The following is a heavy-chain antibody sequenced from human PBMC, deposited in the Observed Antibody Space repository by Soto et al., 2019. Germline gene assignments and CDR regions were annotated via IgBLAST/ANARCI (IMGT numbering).Heavy chain of an antibody. J-gene: IGHJ4*02. CDR1: RGTISSGDYY. CDR2: IFYSGST. CDR3: ARGRFGEIHDY. V-gene: IGHV4-30-4*01. Sequence: PSGTLYLTCAASRGTISSGDYYWTWLRQPPGKGLEWIGYIFYSGSTHYNASFQSRVSVSVDTSRNQFSLKLTSVSAADTAVYYCARGRFGEIHDYWGQGILVTVSS. D-gene: IGHD3-16*01.